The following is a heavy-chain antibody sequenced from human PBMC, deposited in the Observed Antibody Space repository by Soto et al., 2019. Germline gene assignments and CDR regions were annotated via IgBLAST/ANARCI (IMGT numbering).Heavy chain of an antibody. CDR1: GYSFTDYS. CDR2: IHPSDSYT. J-gene: IGHJ6*01. CDR3: ARTLVDTSTTSPVMDV. D-gene: IGHD1-1*01. V-gene: IGHV5-10-1*01. Sequence: GESLKISCEGRGYSFTDYSITWLRRTPGTGLEWMGKIHPSDSYTNFNPSFQGHVSISVDRSANTAYLQWTSLKASDSGIYYCARTLVDTSTTSPVMDVWGHGTTVTVS.